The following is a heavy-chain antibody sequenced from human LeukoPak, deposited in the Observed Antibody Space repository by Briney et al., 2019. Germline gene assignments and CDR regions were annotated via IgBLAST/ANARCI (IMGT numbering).Heavy chain of an antibody. CDR1: GFTFSSYW. V-gene: IGHV3-74*01. CDR2: INSDGSST. Sequence: GGSLRLSCAASGFTFSSYWMHWVRQAPRKGLVWVSRINSDGSSTSYADSVKGRFTISRDNAKNTLYLQMNSLRAEDTAVYYCARDTTSYYYDSSGYSFRYPDYWGQGTLVTVSS. CDR3: ARDTTSYYYDSSGYSFRYPDY. D-gene: IGHD3-22*01. J-gene: IGHJ4*02.